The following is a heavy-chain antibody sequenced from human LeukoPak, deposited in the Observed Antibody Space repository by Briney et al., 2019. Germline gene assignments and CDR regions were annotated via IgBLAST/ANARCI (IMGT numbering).Heavy chain of an antibody. CDR2: IYTSGST. J-gene: IGHJ5*02. V-gene: IGHV4-4*07. CDR1: GGSISSYY. CDR3: ARGGITVAGTGNWFDP. D-gene: IGHD6-19*01. Sequence: KASETLSLTCTVSGGSISSYYWSWIRQPAGKGLEWIGRIYTSGSTNYNPSLKSRVTMSVDTSKNQFSLKLSSVTAADTAVYYCARGGITVAGTGNWFDPWGQGTLVTVSS.